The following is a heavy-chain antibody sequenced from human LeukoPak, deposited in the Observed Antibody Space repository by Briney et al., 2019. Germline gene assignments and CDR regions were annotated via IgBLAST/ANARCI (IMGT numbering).Heavy chain of an antibody. Sequence: PSETLSLTCTVSGGSISSGSYYWSWIRQPAGKGLEWIGRIYTSGSTNYNPSLKSRVTISVDTSKNQFSLKLSSVTAADTAVYYCANVPAASYWGQGTLVTVSS. CDR1: GGSISSGSYY. CDR3: ANVPAASY. J-gene: IGHJ4*02. D-gene: IGHD2-2*01. V-gene: IGHV4-61*02. CDR2: IYTSGST.